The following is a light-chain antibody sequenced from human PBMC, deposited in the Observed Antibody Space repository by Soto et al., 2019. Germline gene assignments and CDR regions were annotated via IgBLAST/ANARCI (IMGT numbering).Light chain of an antibody. J-gene: IGLJ1*01. CDR1: SSDVGDYNY. V-gene: IGLV2-8*01. CDR2: EVT. CDR3: SSYAGSNNYV. Sequence: QSALTQPPSASGSPGQSVTISCTGTSSDVGDYNYVSWYQHHPGKAPKLMIYEVTKRPSGVPDRFSGSESGNTASLTVSGLQAEDEADYYCSSYAGSNNYVFGTGTKLTVL.